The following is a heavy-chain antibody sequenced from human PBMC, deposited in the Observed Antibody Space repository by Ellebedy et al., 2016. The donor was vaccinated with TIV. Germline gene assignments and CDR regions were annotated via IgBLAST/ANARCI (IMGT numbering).Heavy chain of an antibody. CDR3: AGWSDILRESDH. V-gene: IGHV1-69*04. CDR1: GYTFTSYG. D-gene: IGHD3-9*01. Sequence: ASVKVSCKASGYTFTSYGISWVRQAPGQGLEWMGRVIPILGMTNYAQKFQGRVTIIADKSTSTAYMELSGLRSEDTAVYYCAGWSDILRESDHWGQGTLVTVSS. J-gene: IGHJ4*02. CDR2: VIPILGMT.